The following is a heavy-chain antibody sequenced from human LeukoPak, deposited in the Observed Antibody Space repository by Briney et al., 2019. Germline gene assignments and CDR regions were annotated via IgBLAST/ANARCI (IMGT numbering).Heavy chain of an antibody. Sequence: ASVKVSCKASGGTFRSYAISWVRQAPGQGLEWMGRIIPIFGTAKYAQKFQGRVTITTDESTSTAYVELSSLTSEDTAVYYCARAPSYSSNWYDYWGRGTLVTVSP. D-gene: IGHD6-19*01. CDR3: ARAPSYSSNWYDY. CDR1: GGTFRSYA. V-gene: IGHV1-69*05. J-gene: IGHJ5*01. CDR2: IIPIFGTA.